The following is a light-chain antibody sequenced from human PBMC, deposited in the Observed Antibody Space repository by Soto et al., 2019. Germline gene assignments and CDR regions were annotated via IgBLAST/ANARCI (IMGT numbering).Light chain of an antibody. J-gene: IGKJ3*01. CDR3: QQYNNWPKT. V-gene: IGKV3-15*01. CDR1: QSVSSN. CDR2: GAS. Sequence: EIVMTQSPATLSVSPGERATLSCRASQSVSSNLAWYQQKPGQAPRLLIYGASTRATGIRARFSGSGSGTEFTLTISSLQSEDYAVYYCQQYNNWPKTFGPGTKVDIK.